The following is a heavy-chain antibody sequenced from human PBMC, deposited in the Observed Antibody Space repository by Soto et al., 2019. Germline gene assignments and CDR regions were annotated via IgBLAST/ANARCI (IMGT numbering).Heavy chain of an antibody. V-gene: IGHV1-69*13. J-gene: IGHJ6*02. CDR3: ARDIVVVVAATEDYYYGMDV. CDR1: GGTFSSYA. CDR2: IIPIFGTA. Sequence: GASVKVSCKASGGTFSSYAISWVRQAPGQGLEWMGGIIPIFGTANYAQKFQGRVTITADESTSTAYMELSSLRSEDTAVYYCARDIVVVVAATEDYYYGMDVWGQGTTVTVSS. D-gene: IGHD2-15*01.